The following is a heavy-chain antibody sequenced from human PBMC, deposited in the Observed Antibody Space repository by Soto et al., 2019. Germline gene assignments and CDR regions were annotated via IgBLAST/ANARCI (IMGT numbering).Heavy chain of an antibody. J-gene: IGHJ4*02. Sequence: GGSLRLSXAASGFTFSSYAMHWVRQAPGKGLEWVAVISYDGSNKYYADSVKGRFTISRDNSKNTLYLQMNSLRAEDTAVYYCARGVVAYFDYWGQGTLVTVSS. CDR2: ISYDGSNK. CDR1: GFTFSSYA. V-gene: IGHV3-30-3*01. CDR3: ARGVVAYFDY. D-gene: IGHD3-3*01.